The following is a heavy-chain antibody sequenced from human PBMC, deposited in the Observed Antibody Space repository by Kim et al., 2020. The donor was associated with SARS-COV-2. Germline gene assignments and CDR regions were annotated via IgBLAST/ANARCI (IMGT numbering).Heavy chain of an antibody. CDR2: INHSGST. CDR1: GGSFSGYY. J-gene: IGHJ5*02. CDR3: ARGRRWFDP. V-gene: IGHV4-34*01. Sequence: SETLSLTCAVYGGSFSGYYWSWIRQPPGKGLEWIGEINHSGSTNYNPSLKSRVTISVDTSKNQFSLKLSSVTAADTAVYYCARGRRWFDPWGQGTLVTVSS.